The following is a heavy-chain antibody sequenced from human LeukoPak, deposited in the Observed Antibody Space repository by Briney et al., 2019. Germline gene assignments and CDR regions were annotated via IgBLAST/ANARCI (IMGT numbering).Heavy chain of an antibody. CDR1: GFTFSSYW. J-gene: IGHJ6*03. CDR3: ARANPGRGHYYYYYMDV. Sequence: GGSLRLPCAASGFTFSSYWMSWVRQAPGKGLEWVANIKQDGSEKYYVDSVKGRFTISRDNAENSLYLQMNSLRAEDTAVYYCARANPGRGHYYYYYMDVWGKGTTVTVSS. CDR2: IKQDGSEK. D-gene: IGHD2-15*01. V-gene: IGHV3-7*01.